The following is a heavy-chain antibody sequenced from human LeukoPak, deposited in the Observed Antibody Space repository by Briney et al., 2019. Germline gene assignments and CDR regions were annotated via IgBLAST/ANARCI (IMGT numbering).Heavy chain of an antibody. J-gene: IGHJ5*02. CDR1: GGSFSGYY. V-gene: IGHV4-34*01. Sequence: KASETLSLTCAVYGGSFSGYYWSWIRQPPGKGLEWIGEINHSGSTNYNPSLKSRVTISVDTSKNQVSLKLSSVTAADTAVYYCAREGDGSSVGWFDPWGQGTLVTVSS. CDR3: AREGDGSSVGWFDP. CDR2: INHSGST. D-gene: IGHD6-13*01.